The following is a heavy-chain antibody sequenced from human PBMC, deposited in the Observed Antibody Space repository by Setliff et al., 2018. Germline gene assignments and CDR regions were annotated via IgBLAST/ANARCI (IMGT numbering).Heavy chain of an antibody. Sequence: SETLSLTCTVYGGSISNYYWSWIRQPAGKGLEWIGGIYTSGSTNYNPSLKSRVTMSVDTSKNQFSLKLSSVTAADTAVYYCARKGISALSGAFDMWGQGTMVTVSS. CDR1: GGSISNYY. CDR3: ARKGISALSGAFDM. V-gene: IGHV4-4*07. J-gene: IGHJ3*02. CDR2: IYTSGST. D-gene: IGHD1-26*01.